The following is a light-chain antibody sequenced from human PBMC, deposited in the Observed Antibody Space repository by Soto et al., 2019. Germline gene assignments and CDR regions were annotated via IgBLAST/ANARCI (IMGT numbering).Light chain of an antibody. CDR1: QSVSSSY. V-gene: IGKV3-20*01. CDR3: QQYGSSGT. J-gene: IGKJ1*01. CDR2: DAS. Sequence: IVVTQFPSTPAFSPGERATLSCRASQSVSSSYLAWYQQRPGQARRLLIYDASSRATGIPDRFSGSGSGTDFTLTISRLEPEDFVVYYCQQYGSSGTFGQGTKVDIK.